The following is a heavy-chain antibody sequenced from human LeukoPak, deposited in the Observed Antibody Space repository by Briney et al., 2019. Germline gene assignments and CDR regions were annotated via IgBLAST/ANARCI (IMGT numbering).Heavy chain of an antibody. CDR1: GGSISSYY. J-gene: IGHJ4*02. D-gene: IGHD3-22*01. V-gene: IGHV4-59*01. CDR3: ARDSSGYHDY. CDR2: IYYSGST. Sequence: SETLSLNCTVSGGSISSYYWSWIRQPPGKGLEWIGYIYYSGSTNYNPSLKSRVTISVDTSKNQFSLKLSSVTAADTAVYYCARDSSGYHDYWGQGTLVTVSS.